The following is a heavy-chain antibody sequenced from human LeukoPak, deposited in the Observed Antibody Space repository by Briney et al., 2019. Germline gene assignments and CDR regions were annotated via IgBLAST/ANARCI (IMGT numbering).Heavy chain of an antibody. V-gene: IGHV3-13*01. J-gene: IGHJ4*02. CDR1: GVTFSDYD. Sequence: GGSLRLSCAASGVTFSDYDMHWVRQATGKGLEWVSAIGTAGDTYYTGSVKGRFTISRENAKNSLYLQMNSLSAGDTAVYYCARVAKERVGGVYYFDYWGQGTLVTVSS. CDR3: ARVAKERVGGVYYFDY. CDR2: IGTAGDT. D-gene: IGHD1-1*01.